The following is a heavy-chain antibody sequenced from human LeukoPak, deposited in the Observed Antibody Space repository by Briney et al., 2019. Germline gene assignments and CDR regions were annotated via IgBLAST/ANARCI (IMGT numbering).Heavy chain of an antibody. CDR2: ISSSSSTI. CDR3: ARERKAETRYGIRYGMDV. Sequence: GGSLRLSCAASGFTFSSYSMNWVRQAPGKGLEWVSYISSSSSTIYYADSVKGRFTISRDNAKNSLYLQMNSLRAEDTAVYYCARERKAETRYGIRYGMDVWGQGTTVTVSS. J-gene: IGHJ6*02. V-gene: IGHV3-48*01. CDR1: GFTFSSYS. D-gene: IGHD3-16*02.